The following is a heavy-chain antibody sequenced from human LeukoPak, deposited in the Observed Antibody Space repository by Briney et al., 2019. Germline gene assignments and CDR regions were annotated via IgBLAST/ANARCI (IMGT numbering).Heavy chain of an antibody. Sequence: GGSLRLSCAASGFTSSSYWMHWVRQVPGKGLVWVSRISGDGTARNYADSVKGRFTISRDDAKNTVDLQMNSLRGEDTAVYYCARMGYSGTYYLYAYWGQGTLVTVSS. V-gene: IGHV3-74*01. D-gene: IGHD1-26*01. CDR1: GFTSSSYW. J-gene: IGHJ4*02. CDR2: ISGDGTAR. CDR3: ARMGYSGTYYLYAY.